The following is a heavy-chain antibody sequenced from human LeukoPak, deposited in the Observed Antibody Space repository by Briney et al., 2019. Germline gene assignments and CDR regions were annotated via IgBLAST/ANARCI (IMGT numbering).Heavy chain of an antibody. V-gene: IGHV3-33*01. Sequence: GGSLRLSCAASGFTFSGYGMHWVRQAPGKGLEWVAVIWYDGSKKYHADPVKGRFTISRDNSKNTLYLQINSLRAEDTAVYYCARWGGDYSAFDIWGQGTMVTVSS. CDR2: IWYDGSKK. CDR3: ARWGGDYSAFDI. D-gene: IGHD4-17*01. J-gene: IGHJ3*02. CDR1: GFTFSGYG.